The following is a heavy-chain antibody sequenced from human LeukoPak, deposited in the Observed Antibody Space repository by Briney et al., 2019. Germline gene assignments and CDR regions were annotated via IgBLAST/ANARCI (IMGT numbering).Heavy chain of an antibody. V-gene: IGHV1-18*01. CDR3: ARDTGYCSSTSCYDGKFADY. CDR1: GYTFTSYG. CDR2: ISAYNGNT. D-gene: IGHD2-2*01. Sequence: PGASVKVSCKASGYTFTSYGISWVRQAPGQGLEWMGWISAYNGNTNYAQKLQGRVTMTTDTSTSTAYMGLRSLRSDDTAVYYCARDTGYCSSTSCYDGKFADYWGQGTLVTVSS. J-gene: IGHJ4*02.